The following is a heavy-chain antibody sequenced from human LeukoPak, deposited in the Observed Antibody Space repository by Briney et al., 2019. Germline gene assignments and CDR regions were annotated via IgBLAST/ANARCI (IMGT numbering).Heavy chain of an antibody. CDR2: TYYRSTWYN. CDR3: ARRLTQYDCFDP. D-gene: IGHD2-2*01. J-gene: IGHJ5*02. Sequence: SQTLSLTCAISGDSVSSNSVTWNWIRQSPSRGLEWLGRTYYRSTWYNDYAVSVRGRITVNPDTSKNQFSLYLNSVTPEDTAVYYCARRLTQYDCFDPWGQGILVTVSS. V-gene: IGHV6-1*01. CDR1: GDSVSSNSVT.